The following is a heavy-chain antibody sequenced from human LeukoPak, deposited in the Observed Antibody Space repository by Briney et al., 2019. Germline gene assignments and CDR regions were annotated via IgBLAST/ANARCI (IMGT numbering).Heavy chain of an antibody. V-gene: IGHV1-2*02. CDR2: INPNSGDR. CDR3: AGGFYYDNSGIDTFDV. CDR1: GYTFTGYY. D-gene: IGHD3-22*01. J-gene: IGHJ3*01. Sequence: ASVKVSCKASGYTFTGYYMHWVRQAPGQGLEWMGWINPNSGDRNYAQKFQGRVTMARDTSINTAYMELSSLRSDDTAVYYCAGGFYYDNSGIDTFDVWGQGTMVTVSS.